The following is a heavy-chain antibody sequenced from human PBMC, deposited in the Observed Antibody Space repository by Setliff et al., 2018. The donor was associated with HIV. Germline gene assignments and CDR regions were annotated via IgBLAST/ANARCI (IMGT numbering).Heavy chain of an antibody. Sequence: GSLRLSCEASGFTFTNAWMSWVRQAPGKGLEWIGRVKSKSDGGTTSYAAPVKDRFTVSRDDSRNTLYLQMNNLKTEDTATYFCAGHYYDPLTGYYVWFFDVWGRGTLVTVSS. CDR2: VKSKSDGGTT. CDR1: GFTFTNAW. J-gene: IGHJ2*01. V-gene: IGHV3-15*05. CDR3: AGHYYDPLTGYYVWFFDV. D-gene: IGHD3-9*01.